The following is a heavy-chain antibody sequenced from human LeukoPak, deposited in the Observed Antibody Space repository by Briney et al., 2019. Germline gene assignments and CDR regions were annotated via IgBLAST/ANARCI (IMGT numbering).Heavy chain of an antibody. Sequence: PGGSLRLSCVASGFTFSRYAMHWVRQDPGKGLEWVALIWYDGSNKDYADFVEGRFTISRDNSKNTLYLQMNSLRVEDTAVYYCARNIFRGKYGMDVWGQGTTVTVSS. V-gene: IGHV3-33*01. J-gene: IGHJ6*02. CDR1: GFTFSRYA. CDR2: IWYDGSNK. D-gene: IGHD3-10*01. CDR3: ARNIFRGKYGMDV.